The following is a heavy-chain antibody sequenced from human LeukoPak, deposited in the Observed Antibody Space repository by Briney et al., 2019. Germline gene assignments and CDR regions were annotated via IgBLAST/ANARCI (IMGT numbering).Heavy chain of an antibody. CDR1: RFTFGDYA. CDR2: IRSKAYGGTT. J-gene: IGHJ4*02. Sequence: PGGSLRLSCTASRFTFGDYAMSWVRQAPGKGLEWVGFIRSKAYGGTTEYAASVKGRFTISRDDSKSIAYLQMNSLKTEDTAVYYCTSSLWFGELLLNYWGQGTLVTVSS. V-gene: IGHV3-49*04. CDR3: TSSLWFGELLLNY. D-gene: IGHD3-10*01.